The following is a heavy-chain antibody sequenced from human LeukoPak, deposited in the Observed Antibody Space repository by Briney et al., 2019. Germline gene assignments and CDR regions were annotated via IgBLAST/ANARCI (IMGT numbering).Heavy chain of an antibody. V-gene: IGHV4-39*01. CDR1: GGSISSNNYY. CDR2: IYYSGSI. Sequence: PSETLSLTCTVSGGSISSNNYYWGWIRQPPGKGLEWIGSIYYSGSIYYNPSLKSRVTISVDTSKNQFSLKLTSVTAADTAVYYCASVDRGGFAVGENWGQGTLVTVSS. J-gene: IGHJ4*02. CDR3: ASVDRGGFAVGEN. D-gene: IGHD3-10*01.